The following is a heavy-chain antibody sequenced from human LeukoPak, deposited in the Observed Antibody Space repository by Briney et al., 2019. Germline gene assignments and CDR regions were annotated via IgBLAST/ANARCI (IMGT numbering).Heavy chain of an antibody. CDR3: ASGETKWELLSYFDY. CDR1: GGSISGSSYY. CDR2: IYYSGST. Sequence: SETLSLTCTVSGGSISGSSYYWGWIRQPPGKGLEWIGSIYYSGSTYYNPSLKSRVTISVDTSKNQFSLKLSSVTAADTAVYYCASGETKWELLSYFDYWGQGTLVSVSS. V-gene: IGHV4-39*07. J-gene: IGHJ4*02. D-gene: IGHD1-26*01.